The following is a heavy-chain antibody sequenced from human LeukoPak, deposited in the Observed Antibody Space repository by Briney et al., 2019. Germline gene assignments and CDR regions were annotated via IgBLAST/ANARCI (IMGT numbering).Heavy chain of an antibody. CDR3: ARVVKFLGSYCDY. V-gene: IGHV3-33*01. D-gene: IGHD1-26*01. Sequence: GGSLRLSCAASGFTFSSYGMHWVRQAPGKGLEWVAVIWYDGSNKYYADSVKGRFTISRDNSKNTLYLQMNSLRAEDTAVYYSARVVKFLGSYCDYWGQGTLVTVSS. J-gene: IGHJ4*02. CDR1: GFTFSSYG. CDR2: IWYDGSNK.